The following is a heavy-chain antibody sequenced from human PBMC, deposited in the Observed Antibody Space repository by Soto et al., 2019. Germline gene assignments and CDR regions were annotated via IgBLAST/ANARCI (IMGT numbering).Heavy chain of an antibody. V-gene: IGHV3-48*02. Sequence: GGSLILSCAASGFTFSSYSMNWVRQAPGKGLEWVSYISSSSSTIYYADSVKGRFTISRDNAKNSLYLQMNSLRDEDTAVYYCARDRKKGIVATIPLDYWGQGTLVTVSS. D-gene: IGHD5-12*01. CDR3: ARDRKKGIVATIPLDY. CDR1: GFTFSSYS. J-gene: IGHJ4*02. CDR2: ISSSSSTI.